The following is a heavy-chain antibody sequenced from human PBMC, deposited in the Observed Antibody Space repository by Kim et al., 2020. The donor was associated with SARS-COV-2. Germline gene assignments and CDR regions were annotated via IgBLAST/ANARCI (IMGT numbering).Heavy chain of an antibody. CDR2: IDPSDSYT. J-gene: IGHJ5*02. D-gene: IGHD6-13*01. Sequence: GESLKISCKGSGYSFTSYWISWVRQMPGKGLEWMGRIDPSDSYTNYSPSFQGHVTISADKSISTAYLQWSSLKASDTAMYYCARIPKDSSSWTTYGWFDPWGQGTLVTVSS. CDR1: GYSFTSYW. V-gene: IGHV5-10-1*01. CDR3: ARIPKDSSSWTTYGWFDP.